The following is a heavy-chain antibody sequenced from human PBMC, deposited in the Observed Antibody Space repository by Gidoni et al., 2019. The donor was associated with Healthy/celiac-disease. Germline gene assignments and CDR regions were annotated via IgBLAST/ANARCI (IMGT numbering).Heavy chain of an antibody. D-gene: IGHD2-15*01. CDR2: INHSGST. CDR3: ARQNCSGGSCYQYYFDY. J-gene: IGHJ4*02. V-gene: IGHV4-34*01. CDR1: GGSFSGYY. Sequence: QVQLQQWGAGLLKPSETLSLTCAVYGGSFSGYYWSWIRQPPGKGLEWIGEINHSGSTNYNPSLKSRVTISVDTSKNQFSLKLSSVTAADTAVYYCARQNCSGGSCYQYYFDYWGQGTLVTVSS.